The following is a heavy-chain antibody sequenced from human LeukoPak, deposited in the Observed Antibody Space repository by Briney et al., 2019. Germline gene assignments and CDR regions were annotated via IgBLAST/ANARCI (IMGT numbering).Heavy chain of an antibody. CDR2: ISGSGGST. CDR3: ARAKSYYGSGSYYSLYYFDY. J-gene: IGHJ4*02. V-gene: IGHV3-23*01. CDR1: DFRVTSYY. D-gene: IGHD3-10*01. Sequence: PGGSLRLSCAPSDFRVTSYYMGWVRQAPGKGLEWVSAISGSGGSTYYADSVKGRFTISRDNSKNTLYLQMNSLRAEDTAVYYCARAKSYYGSGSYYSLYYFDYWGQGTLVTVSS.